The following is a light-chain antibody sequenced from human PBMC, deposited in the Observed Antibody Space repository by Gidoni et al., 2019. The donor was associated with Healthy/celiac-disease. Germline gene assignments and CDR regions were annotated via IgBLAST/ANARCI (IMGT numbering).Light chain of an antibody. Sequence: EIVLTHSPATLSLSPGERATLSCRASPSVSSYLAWYQQKPGQAPRLLIYDASNRATGSPARFSGSGSGTDFTLTISSLEPEDFAVYYCQQRSNWPPTFGGGTKVEIK. V-gene: IGKV3-11*01. CDR1: PSVSSY. CDR3: QQRSNWPPT. J-gene: IGKJ4*02. CDR2: DAS.